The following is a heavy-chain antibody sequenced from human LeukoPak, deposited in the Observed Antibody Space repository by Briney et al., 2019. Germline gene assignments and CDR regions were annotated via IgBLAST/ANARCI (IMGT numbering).Heavy chain of an antibody. CDR3: ARHGGSYSHDY. CDR1: GGSISAYY. V-gene: IGHV4-59*08. Sequence: SETLSLTCTVSGGSISAYYSGCIRQPPGKGLEWIGYSSSSGSTNYNPSLNSRVTISVDTSKSQFSLKLSSVTAADTAVYHCARHGGSYSHDYWGQGTLVTVSS. D-gene: IGHD1-26*01. CDR2: SSSSGST. J-gene: IGHJ4*02.